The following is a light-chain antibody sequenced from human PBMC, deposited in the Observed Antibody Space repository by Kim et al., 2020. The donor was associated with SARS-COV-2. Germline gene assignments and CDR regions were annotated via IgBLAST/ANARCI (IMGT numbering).Light chain of an antibody. Sequence: QSVLTQPPSVSGAPGQKITISCTGNNSNIGAGYDVHWYQHLPGAAPRLLIYGDVNRPSGVPDRFSGSKSGASASLAITGLRAEDEADYYCQSYDNHLNVFGGGTQLTVL. CDR1: NSNIGAGYD. CDR2: GDV. V-gene: IGLV1-40*01. CDR3: QSYDNHLNV. J-gene: IGLJ2*01.